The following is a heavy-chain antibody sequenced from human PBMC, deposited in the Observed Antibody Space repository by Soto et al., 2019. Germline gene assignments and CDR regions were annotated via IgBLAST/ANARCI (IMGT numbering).Heavy chain of an antibody. D-gene: IGHD3-22*01. V-gene: IGHV3-30-3*01. CDR2: ISYDGSNK. CDR1: GFTFSSYA. Sequence: QVQLVESGGGVIKPGRSQRLSCAASGFTFSSYAMHWVRKAPGKGLEWVAVISYDGSNKYYADSVKGRFTISRDNSKNTLYLQMNSLRAEDTAVYYCARDLRGITMIVGGYWGQGTLVTVSS. J-gene: IGHJ4*02. CDR3: ARDLRGITMIVGGY.